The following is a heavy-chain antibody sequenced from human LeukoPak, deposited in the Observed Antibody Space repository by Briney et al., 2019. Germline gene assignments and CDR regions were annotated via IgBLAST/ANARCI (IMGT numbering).Heavy chain of an antibody. V-gene: IGHV5-51*01. CDR2: INPGDSDS. J-gene: IGHJ4*02. Sequence: GESLKISCQTSGYSFTNYWIGWVRQMPGKGLERMGIINPGDSDSRYSPSFQGQVTISADKSVSTAYLQWSSLRASDTAIYYCARASTDNAGWHRGSFDYWGQGTLVTSSS. CDR3: ARASTDNAGWHRGSFDY. CDR1: GYSFTNYW. D-gene: IGHD6-19*01.